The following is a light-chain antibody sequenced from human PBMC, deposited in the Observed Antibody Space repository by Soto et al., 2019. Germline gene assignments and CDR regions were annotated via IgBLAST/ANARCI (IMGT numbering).Light chain of an antibody. Sequence: DIHVTQSPSSLSASVGDRVTLTCRTSQHVATYLNWYQQKSGRAPTLLIYSSSGLQPGVSPRFSGSGSGTDFNLTISSLQSEDFATYFCQQTYSVPPTFGQGTTVDFK. CDR3: QQTYSVPPT. CDR1: QHVATY. CDR2: SSS. J-gene: IGKJ1*01. V-gene: IGKV1-39*01.